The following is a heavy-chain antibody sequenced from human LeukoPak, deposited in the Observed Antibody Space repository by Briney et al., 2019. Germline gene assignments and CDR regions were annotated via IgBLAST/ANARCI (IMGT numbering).Heavy chain of an antibody. CDR2: VDGNGGDT. D-gene: IGHD3-22*01. J-gene: IGHJ4*02. V-gene: IGHV3-23*01. Sequence: GSLRLSCAASGFTFRSYAMTWVRQAPGKGLQWVSSVDGNGGDTYYADSVKGRFTISRDNSKNTVYLQMNSLRADDTAVYYCAKVSGYYYDSSGYYIDYWGQGTLVTVSS. CDR1: GFTFRSYA. CDR3: AKVSGYYYDSSGYYIDY.